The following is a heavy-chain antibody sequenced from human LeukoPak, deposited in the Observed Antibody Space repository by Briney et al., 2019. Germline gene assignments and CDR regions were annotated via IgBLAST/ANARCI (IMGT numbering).Heavy chain of an antibody. D-gene: IGHD1-1*01. CDR2: INPSGRST. J-gene: IGHJ5*02. CDR1: PYTFNKYC. Sequence: ASVKVSCKASPYTFNKYCIHWVGQAPGQGPEWMGVINPSGRSTSYAQQFRGRVTMTRVTSTSTVYMDLSGLRSEDTAVYYCARDSVELERRNWFDHWGQGTLVTVPS. V-gene: IGHV1-46*02. CDR3: ARDSVELERRNWFDH.